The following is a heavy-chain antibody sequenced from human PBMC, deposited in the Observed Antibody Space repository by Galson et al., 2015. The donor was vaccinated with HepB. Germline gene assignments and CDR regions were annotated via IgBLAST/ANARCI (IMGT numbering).Heavy chain of an antibody. CDR2: FSGSGGST. V-gene: IGHV3-23*01. D-gene: IGHD3-9*01. CDR3: ATSLTYYDILTGLDY. CDR1: GFTFSSYA. J-gene: IGHJ4*02. Sequence: SLRLSCAASGFTFSSYAMSWVLQAPGRGLEWVSAFSGSGGSTYYADSVKGRFTISRDNSKNTLYLQMNSLRAEDTAVYYCATSLTYYDILTGLDYWGQGTLVTVSS.